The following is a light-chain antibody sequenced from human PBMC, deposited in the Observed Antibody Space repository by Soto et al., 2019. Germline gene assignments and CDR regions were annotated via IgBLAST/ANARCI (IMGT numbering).Light chain of an antibody. CDR3: CSYAGTYWV. Sequence: QSALTQPRSVSGSPGQSVTISCTGTINDVGGYNYVSWFQQHPGKVPKLMVYDVSYRPSGVPDRFSGSKSGNTASLTISGLQADDEGDYYCCSYAGTYWVFGGGTKLTVL. CDR2: DVS. J-gene: IGLJ3*02. V-gene: IGLV2-11*01. CDR1: INDVGGYNY.